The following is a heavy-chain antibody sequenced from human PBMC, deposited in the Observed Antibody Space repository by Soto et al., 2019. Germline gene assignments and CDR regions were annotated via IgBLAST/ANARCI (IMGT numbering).Heavy chain of an antibody. Sequence: GASVKVSCKASVYTFTSYAMHWVRQAPGQRLEWMGWINAGNGNTKYSQKFQGRVTITRDTSASTDYMELSSVRSEVTAVYYCARDRYFDWLPFDYWGQGTLVTVSS. CDR2: INAGNGNT. CDR3: ARDRYFDWLPFDY. J-gene: IGHJ4*02. D-gene: IGHD3-9*01. V-gene: IGHV1-3*01. CDR1: VYTFTSYA.